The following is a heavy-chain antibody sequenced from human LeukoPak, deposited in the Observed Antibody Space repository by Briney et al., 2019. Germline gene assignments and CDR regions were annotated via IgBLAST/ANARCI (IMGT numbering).Heavy chain of an antibody. Sequence: SETLSLTCTVSGGSISSYYWSWIRQPPGKGLEWIGYIYYSGSTNYNSSLKSRVTISVDTSKNMFSLQVASVTATDAAMYYCARHPSALYAFDIWGQGTLVTVSS. CDR2: IYYSGST. V-gene: IGHV4-59*08. J-gene: IGHJ4*02. CDR3: ARHPSALYAFDI. D-gene: IGHD3-16*01. CDR1: GGSISSYY.